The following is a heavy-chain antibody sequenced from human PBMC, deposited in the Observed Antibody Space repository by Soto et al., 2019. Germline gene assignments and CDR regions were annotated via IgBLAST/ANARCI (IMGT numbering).Heavy chain of an antibody. V-gene: IGHV3-23*01. J-gene: IGHJ4*02. CDR3: AKDNRWLVPTYFDY. CDR2: ISGNGGRT. D-gene: IGHD6-19*01. CDR1: GFTFSSYA. Sequence: EVQLLESGGGLVQPGGSLRLSCAASGFTFSSYAMNWVRQAPGKGLEWVSVISGNGGRTDYADSVKGRFTISRDNFKNTLYLQMNSLRVEDTAVYYCAKDNRWLVPTYFDYWGQGTLVTFSS.